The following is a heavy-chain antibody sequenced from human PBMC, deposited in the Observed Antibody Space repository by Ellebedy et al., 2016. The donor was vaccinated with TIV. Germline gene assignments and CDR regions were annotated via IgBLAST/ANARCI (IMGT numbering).Heavy chain of an antibody. D-gene: IGHD5-12*01. Sequence: PGGSLRLSCAASGFDFSNYDMNWVRQALGKGLQWVSSITRTSRYIDYADSVKGRFTISRDNAKNSLYLQMNSLRAEDTAIYYCARDIVDTVARGAFYMWGQGTMVTVSS. J-gene: IGHJ3*02. V-gene: IGHV3-21*01. CDR1: GFDFSNYD. CDR2: ITRTSRYI. CDR3: ARDIVDTVARGAFYM.